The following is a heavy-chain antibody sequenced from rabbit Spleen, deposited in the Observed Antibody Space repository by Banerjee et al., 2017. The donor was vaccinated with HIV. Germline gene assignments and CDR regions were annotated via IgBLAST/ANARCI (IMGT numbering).Heavy chain of an antibody. V-gene: IGHV1S45*01. Sequence: QEQLVESGGGLVPPEGSLTLTCTASGVSFSSSYWICWVRQAPGKGLEWIACIYGGSSANTYYASWAKGRFTISKTSSTTVTLQVTSLTAADTATYFCARGVADDTGYGYFGYYFKLWGPGTLVTVS. D-gene: IGHD6-1*01. CDR2: IYGGSSANT. J-gene: IGHJ4*01. CDR3: ARGVADDTGYGYFGYYFKL. CDR1: GVSFSSSYW.